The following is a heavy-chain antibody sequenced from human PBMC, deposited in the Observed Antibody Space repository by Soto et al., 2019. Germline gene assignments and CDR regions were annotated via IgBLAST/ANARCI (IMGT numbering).Heavy chain of an antibody. Sequence: QLQLQESGSGLVKPSQTLSLTCAVSGGSISSGGYSWSWIRQPPGKGLEWIGYIYHSGSTYYNPSLKSRVTIAVDRSKTQFYLKLSSVTAADTAVYYCARVVTTVTGGYYFDYWGQGTLVTVSS. V-gene: IGHV4-30-2*01. J-gene: IGHJ4*02. CDR3: ARVVTTVTGGYYFDY. CDR2: IYHSGST. CDR1: GGSISSGGYS. D-gene: IGHD4-17*01.